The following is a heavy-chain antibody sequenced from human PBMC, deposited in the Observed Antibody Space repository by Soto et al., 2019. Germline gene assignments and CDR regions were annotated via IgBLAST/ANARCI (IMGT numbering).Heavy chain of an antibody. V-gene: IGHV3-74*01. D-gene: IGHD5-12*01. Sequence: EVQLVESGGGLVQPGGSLRLSCGASGFTFSRYWMHWVRQVPGKGLVGVSRSSSDGSWTGYAESVKGRFTISRDNDRNTVFLQMTSLRAEDTAVYYCVREGGYSGYLDNWGQGAQGTVSS. CDR1: GFTFSRYW. CDR2: SSSDGSWT. J-gene: IGHJ4*02. CDR3: VREGGYSGYLDN.